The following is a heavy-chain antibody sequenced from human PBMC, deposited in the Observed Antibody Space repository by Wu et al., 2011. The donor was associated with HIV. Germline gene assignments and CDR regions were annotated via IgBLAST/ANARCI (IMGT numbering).Heavy chain of an antibody. V-gene: IGHV1-2*02. Sequence: QVQLVQSGAEVKKPGASLNVSCRTSGYTFTDYQIHWVRQAPGQGLEWMGWINPHRGNRNFAQKFQGRVTMTVDTSITTAYMESSRLTSDDTAVYYCARRDHDAFDIWGQGTMVTVSS. CDR3: ARRDHDAFDI. CDR1: GYTFTDYQ. CDR2: INPHRGNR. J-gene: IGHJ3*02.